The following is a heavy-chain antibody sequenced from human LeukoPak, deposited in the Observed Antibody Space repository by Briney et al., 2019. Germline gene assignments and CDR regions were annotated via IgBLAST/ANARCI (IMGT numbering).Heavy chain of an antibody. V-gene: IGHV3-23*01. J-gene: IGHJ4*02. CDR2: ISGSGGST. CDR1: GFTFSSYA. Sequence: GGSLRLSCAASGFTFSSYAMSWVRQAPGKGLEWVSAISGSGGSTYYADSVKGRFTISRDNSKNTLYLQMNSLRAEDTAVYYCARDRRYEQQQIPRALDYWGQGTLVTVSS. D-gene: IGHD6-13*01. CDR3: ARDRRYEQQQIPRALDY.